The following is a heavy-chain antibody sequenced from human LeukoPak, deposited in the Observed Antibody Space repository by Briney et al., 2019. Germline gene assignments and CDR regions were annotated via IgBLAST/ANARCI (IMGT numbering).Heavy chain of an antibody. CDR1: GGSFSSYY. CDR3: ARATYYYDSGGSQFPFNF. D-gene: IGHD3-22*01. V-gene: IGHV4-59*03. Sequence: SETLSLTCSVSGGSFSSYYWNWIRQPPGKGLEWVGYVFYSGTTNYDPSLKSRITISVDTSKNQFSLKMNSVTAAGTAVYYCARATYYYDSGGSQFPFNFWGRGAVVTVSS. CDR2: VFYSGTT. J-gene: IGHJ3*01.